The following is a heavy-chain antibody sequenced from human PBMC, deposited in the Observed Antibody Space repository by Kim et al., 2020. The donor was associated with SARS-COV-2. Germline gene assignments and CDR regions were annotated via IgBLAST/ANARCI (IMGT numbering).Heavy chain of an antibody. J-gene: IGHJ4*01. Sequence: SETLSLTCTVSGYSISSGYYWGWIRQPPGKGLEWIGSIYHSGSTYYNPSLKSRVTISVDTSKNQFSLKLSSVTAADTAVYYCARVFSGYDGTLDNFDYWG. V-gene: IGHV4-38-2*02. CDR2: IYHSGST. CDR1: GYSISSGYY. CDR3: ARVFSGYDGTLDNFDY. D-gene: IGHD5-12*01.